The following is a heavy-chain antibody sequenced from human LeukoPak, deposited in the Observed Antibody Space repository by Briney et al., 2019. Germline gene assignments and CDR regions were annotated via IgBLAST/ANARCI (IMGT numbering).Heavy chain of an antibody. CDR2: INHSGST. CDR1: GGSFSGYY. CDR3: ARVLVVVPAAILGGIWFDP. V-gene: IGHV4-34*01. D-gene: IGHD2-2*02. J-gene: IGHJ5*02. Sequence: SETLSLTCAVYGGSFSGYYWSWIRQPPGKGLEWIGEINHSGSTNYNPSLKSRVTISVDTSKNQFSLKLSSVTAADTAVYYCARVLVVVPAAILGGIWFDPWSQGTLVTVSS.